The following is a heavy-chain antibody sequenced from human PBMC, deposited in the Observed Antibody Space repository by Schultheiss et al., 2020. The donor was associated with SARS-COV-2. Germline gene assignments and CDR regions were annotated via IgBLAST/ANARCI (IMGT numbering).Heavy chain of an antibody. D-gene: IGHD5-12*01. V-gene: IGHV3-23*01. CDR2: ISGSGGST. CDR3: AKDQNMVATSPFDY. CDR1: GFTFSSYA. J-gene: IGHJ4*02. Sequence: GGSLRLSCAASGFTFSSYAMSWVRQAPGEGLQWVSAISGSGGSTYYADSVKGRFTISRDNAKNTLYLQMNSLRAEDTAVYYCAKDQNMVATSPFDYWGQGTLVTVSS.